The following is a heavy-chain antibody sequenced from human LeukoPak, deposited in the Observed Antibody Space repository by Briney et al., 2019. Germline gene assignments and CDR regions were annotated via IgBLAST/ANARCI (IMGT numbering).Heavy chain of an antibody. V-gene: IGHV1-69*06. CDR2: IIPIFGTA. Sequence: SVKVSCKASGGTFSSYAISWVRQAPGQGLEWMGGIIPIFGTANYAQKFQGRVTITADKSTSTAYMELSSLRSEDTAVYYCARANVDYYGSGSYLSFFDYWGQGTLVTVSS. CDR1: GGTFSSYA. J-gene: IGHJ4*02. D-gene: IGHD3-10*01. CDR3: ARANVDYYGSGSYLSFFDY.